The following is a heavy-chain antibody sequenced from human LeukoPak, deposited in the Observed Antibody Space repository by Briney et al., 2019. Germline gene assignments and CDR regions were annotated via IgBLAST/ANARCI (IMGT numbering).Heavy chain of an antibody. J-gene: IGHJ4*02. CDR3: TKWGDYDGSTGYYDSDY. CDR2: IVGNGVST. Sequence: PGASLRLSCAASGFTFRNYAMSWVRQAPGKGLEWVSAIVGNGVSTYYADSVQGRFTISRDNSKNTLYPQMNSLRAEDTALYYCTKWGDYDGSTGYYDSDYWGQGTLVTVSS. V-gene: IGHV3-23*01. D-gene: IGHD3-9*01. CDR1: GFTFRNYA.